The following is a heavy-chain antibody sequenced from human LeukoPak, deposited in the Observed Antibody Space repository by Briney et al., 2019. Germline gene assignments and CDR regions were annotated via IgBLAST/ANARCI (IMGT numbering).Heavy chain of an antibody. Sequence: SGTLSLTCAVSGGSISSSNWWSWVRQPPGKGLEWIGYIYYSGSTNYNPSLKSRVTISVDTSKNQFSLKLSSVTAADTAVYYCARGDCSSTSCPRYYYYYGMDVWGQGTTVTVSS. CDR2: IYYSGST. D-gene: IGHD2-2*01. CDR3: ARGDCSSTSCPRYYYYYGMDV. CDR1: GGSISSSNW. J-gene: IGHJ6*02. V-gene: IGHV4-4*02.